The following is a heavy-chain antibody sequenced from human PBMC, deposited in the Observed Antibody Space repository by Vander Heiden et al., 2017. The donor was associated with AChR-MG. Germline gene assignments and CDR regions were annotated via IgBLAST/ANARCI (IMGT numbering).Heavy chain of an antibody. CDR3: TRVLGRLRFLEWLPNMDV. CDR2: SRSKAYGGTT. V-gene: IGHV3-49*05. Sequence: EVQLVESGGGLVKPGRSLRLPCTASGFPFGDYAMSWFRQAPGKGLEWVGFSRSKAYGGTTEYAAYVKGRFTISRDDSKSIAYLQMNSLKTEDTAVYYCTRVLGRLRFLEWLPNMDVWGKGTTVTVSS. CDR1: GFPFGDYA. J-gene: IGHJ6*03. D-gene: IGHD3-3*01.